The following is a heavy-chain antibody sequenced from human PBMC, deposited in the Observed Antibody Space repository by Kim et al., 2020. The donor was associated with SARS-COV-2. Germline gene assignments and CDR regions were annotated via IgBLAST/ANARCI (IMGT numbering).Heavy chain of an antibody. J-gene: IGHJ4*02. D-gene: IGHD6-19*01. V-gene: IGHV3-23*01. Sequence: YADSGKGRCTISRDNSKNTLFLQMNNLRAEDTAVYYCAKGAGAPFFFDYWGQGTLVTVSS. CDR3: AKGAGAPFFFDY.